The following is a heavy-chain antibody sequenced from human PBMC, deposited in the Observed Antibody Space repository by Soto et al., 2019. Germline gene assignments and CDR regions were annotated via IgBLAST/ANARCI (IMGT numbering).Heavy chain of an antibody. V-gene: IGHV4-59*01. CDR1: GGSISSYY. CDR3: AREAGGPYHH. D-gene: IGHD2-15*01. J-gene: IGHJ1*01. Sequence: PSETLSLTCTVSGGSISSYYWSWIRQPPGKGLEWIGYIYYSGSTTYNPSLKSRVTMSADTSKDQFSLKLNSVTAADTAVYYCAREAGGPYHHWGPGILVTVYS. CDR2: IYYSGST.